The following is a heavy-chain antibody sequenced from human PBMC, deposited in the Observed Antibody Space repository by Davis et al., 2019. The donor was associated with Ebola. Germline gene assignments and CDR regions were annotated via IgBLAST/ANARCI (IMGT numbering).Heavy chain of an antibody. D-gene: IGHD1-7*01. Sequence: PGGSLRLSCAASGITVSASNMNWIRQAPGKGLEWVALLYTDGSTKYADAVKGRLTISRDSSKNALYFQMNNIRDDETAIYYCATSPRLTNWNYHQPILFDSWGQGILVTVS. CDR2: LYTDGST. CDR3: ATSPRLTNWNYHQPILFDS. J-gene: IGHJ4*02. CDR1: GITVSASN. V-gene: IGHV3-53*01.